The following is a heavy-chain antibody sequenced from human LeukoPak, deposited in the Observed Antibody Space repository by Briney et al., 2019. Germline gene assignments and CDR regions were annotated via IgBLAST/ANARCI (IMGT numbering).Heavy chain of an antibody. CDR2: INPSGGST. CDR3: ARERIDYGDRRGFDY. D-gene: IGHD4-17*01. J-gene: IGHJ4*02. V-gene: IGHV1-46*01. CDR1: GYTFTSYY. Sequence: ASVKVSCKASGYTFTSYYMHWVRQAPGQGLEWMGIINPSGGSTSYAQKFQGRVTMTRDTSTSTVYMELSSLRSEDTAVYYCARERIDYGDRRGFDYWGQGTLATVSS.